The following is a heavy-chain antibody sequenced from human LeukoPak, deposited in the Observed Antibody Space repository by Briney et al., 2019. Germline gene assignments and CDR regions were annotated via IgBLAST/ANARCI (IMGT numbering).Heavy chain of an antibody. CDR3: AKDRSGGKMHYFDY. Sequence: GRSLRLSCAASGFTFSSYAMHWVRQAPGKGLEWVAGISFDRRNKYYADSIKGRFTISRENFDNRFYLQMSSLRSEDTAVYYCAKDRSGGKMHYFDYWGQGTLVTVSS. V-gene: IGHV3-30*18. J-gene: IGHJ4*02. CDR2: ISFDRRNK. D-gene: IGHD1-26*01. CDR1: GFTFSSYA.